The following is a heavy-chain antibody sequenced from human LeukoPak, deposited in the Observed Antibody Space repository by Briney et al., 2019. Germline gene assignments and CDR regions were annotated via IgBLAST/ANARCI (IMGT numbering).Heavy chain of an antibody. J-gene: IGHJ6*02. D-gene: IGHD6-13*01. CDR1: GYTFTSYY. CDR2: INPSGGST. V-gene: IGHV1-46*01. CDR3: ASPLTNSSREYYYYTVWTS. Sequence: EASVKVSCKASGYTFTSYYMHWVRQAPGQGLEWMGIINPSGGSTSYAQKFQGRVTMTRDTSTSTVYMELSSLRSEDTAVYYCASPLTNSSREYYYYTVWTSGAKGPRSPSP.